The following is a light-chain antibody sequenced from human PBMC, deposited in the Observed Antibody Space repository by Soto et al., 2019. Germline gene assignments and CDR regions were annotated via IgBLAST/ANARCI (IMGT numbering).Light chain of an antibody. J-gene: IGLJ1*01. Sequence: QSVLTQPASVSGSRGQSITISCTGTSSDVGSYNLVSWYQQHTGKAPKLMIYEGSKRPSGVSNRFSGSKSGNTASLTISGLQADDEADYYCCSYAAGSTPYVFGTGTKVTVL. CDR1: SSDVGSYNL. CDR3: CSYAAGSTPYV. CDR2: EGS. V-gene: IGLV2-23*01.